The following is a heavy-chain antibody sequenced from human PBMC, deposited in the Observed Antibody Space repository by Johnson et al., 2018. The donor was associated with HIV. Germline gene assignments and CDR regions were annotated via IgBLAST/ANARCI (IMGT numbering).Heavy chain of an antibody. J-gene: IGHJ3*02. V-gene: IGHV3-30-3*01. CDR3: AKDISTVVTPSGAFDI. CDR2: ISYDGSNK. CDR1: GFTFSTYA. D-gene: IGHD4-23*01. Sequence: QVQLVESGGGVVQPGRSLRLSCAASGFTFSTYAMHWVRQAPGKGLEWVAVISYDGSNKYYADSVKGRFTISRDNSKNTLYLQMNSLRAEDTALYYCAKDISTVVTPSGAFDIWGQGTMVTVSS.